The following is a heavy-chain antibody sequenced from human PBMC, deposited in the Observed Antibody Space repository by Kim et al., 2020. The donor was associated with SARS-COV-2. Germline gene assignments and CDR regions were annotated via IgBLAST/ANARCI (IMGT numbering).Heavy chain of an antibody. D-gene: IGHD5-18*01. J-gene: IGHJ4*02. CDR1: GFTFSSYY. V-gene: IGHV3-23*01. Sequence: GGSLRLSCAASGFTFSSYYMSWVRQAPGRGLEWVSVVSGSGGTTDYEDSVKGRFTISRDNSHNTVYLQMNILRVEATAIYYCAKGGYTSFSMYFDHWGQGALVSVSS. CDR2: VSGSGGTT. CDR3: AKGGYTSFSMYFDH.